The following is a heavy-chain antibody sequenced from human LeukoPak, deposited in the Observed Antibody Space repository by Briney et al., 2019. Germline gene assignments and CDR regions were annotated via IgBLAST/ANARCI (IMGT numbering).Heavy chain of an antibody. J-gene: IGHJ4*02. CDR1: GYTFTSYG. D-gene: IGHD6-19*01. Sequence: GASVKVSCKASGYTFTSYGISWVRQAPGQGLEWMGWISAYNGNTNYAQKLQGRVTMTTDTSTSTAYMELRSLRSDDTAVYYCARDLDPWAVAGVNYWGQGTLVTVSS. CDR3: ARDLDPWAVAGVNY. CDR2: ISAYNGNT. V-gene: IGHV1-18*01.